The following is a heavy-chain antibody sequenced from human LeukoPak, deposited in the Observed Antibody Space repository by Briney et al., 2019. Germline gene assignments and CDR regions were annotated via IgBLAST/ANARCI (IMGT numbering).Heavy chain of an antibody. D-gene: IGHD4-17*01. CDR3: ATITVTTYRDDAFDI. Sequence: PSETLSLTCTVSGGSISSGGYYWSWIRQHPGKGLEWIGYIYYSGSTYYNPSLKSRVTISVDTSKNQFSLKLSSVTAADTAVYYCATITVTTYRDDAFDIWGQGTMVTVSS. J-gene: IGHJ3*02. V-gene: IGHV4-31*03. CDR1: GGSISSGGYY. CDR2: IYYSGST.